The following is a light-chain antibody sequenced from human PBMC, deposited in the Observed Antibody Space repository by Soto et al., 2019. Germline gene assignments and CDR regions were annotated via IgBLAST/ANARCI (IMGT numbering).Light chain of an antibody. CDR2: KVS. V-gene: IGKV2-30*01. Sequence: EVGLTQSPLSLPVTLGHPASISCRSRQSLVNDNGNTYLNWVQQRPGQSPRRLIYKVSNRDSGVPDRFSASGYGIDFILKISRVEAEDAGVYFCMQATSCPYMFGQGTKLELK. J-gene: IGKJ2*01. CDR1: QSLVNDNGNTY. CDR3: MQATSCPYM.